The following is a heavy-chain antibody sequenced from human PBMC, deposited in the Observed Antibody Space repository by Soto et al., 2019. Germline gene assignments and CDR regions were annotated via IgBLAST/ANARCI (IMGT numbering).Heavy chain of an antibody. Sequence: SQTLSLTCAISGDSVSSNSAAWNWIRQSPSRGLEWLGRTYYRSKWYNDYAVSVKSRITINPDTSKNQFSLQLNSVTPEDTAVYYCAREVAAAGTYKDAFDIWGQGTMVTVSS. CDR3: AREVAAAGTYKDAFDI. J-gene: IGHJ3*02. CDR1: GDSVSSNSAA. CDR2: TYYRSKWYN. V-gene: IGHV6-1*01. D-gene: IGHD6-13*01.